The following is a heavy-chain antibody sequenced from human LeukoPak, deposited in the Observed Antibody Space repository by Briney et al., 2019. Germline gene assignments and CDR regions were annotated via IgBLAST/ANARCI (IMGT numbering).Heavy chain of an antibody. Sequence: QTGGSLRLSCAASGFTFSVYGMHWVRQAPGKGLVWVSRINSDGSSTSYADSVKGRFTISRDNAKNTLYLQMNSLRAEDTAVYYCARDDGSGWYGYWGQGTLVTVSS. CDR2: INSDGSST. D-gene: IGHD6-19*01. CDR1: GFTFSVYG. CDR3: ARDDGSGWYGY. J-gene: IGHJ4*02. V-gene: IGHV3-74*01.